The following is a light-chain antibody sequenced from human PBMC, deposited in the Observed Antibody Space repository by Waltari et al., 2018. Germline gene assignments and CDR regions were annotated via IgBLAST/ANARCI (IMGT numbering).Light chain of an antibody. CDR3: QHLNSYPPT. CDR2: EAS. J-gene: IGKJ3*01. Sequence: DIQLTQSPSFLYASVGDRVTITCRASQGISSYLAWYQQKPGKAPNLLISEASTLQSGVPSRFSGTGSETEFTLTISSLQPEDFATYFCQHLNSYPPTFGPGTIVDIK. V-gene: IGKV1-9*01. CDR1: QGISSY.